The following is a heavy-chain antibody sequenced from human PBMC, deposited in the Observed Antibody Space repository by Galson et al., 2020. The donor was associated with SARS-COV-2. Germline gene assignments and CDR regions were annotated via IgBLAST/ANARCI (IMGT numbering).Heavy chain of an antibody. Sequence: SVKVSCKSSGGPFSNYTLSWVRQAPGQGLEWMGRVIPILALANYAQKFQGRVTITADKSTSTAYMEMRSLRSEDTAVYYCARAKGDYYDRSGYYTLDYAFDIWGQGTLVTVSS. CDR1: GGPFSNYT. CDR3: ARAKGDYYDRSGYYTLDYAFDI. D-gene: IGHD3-22*01. J-gene: IGHJ3*02. V-gene: IGHV1-69*02. CDR2: VIPILALA.